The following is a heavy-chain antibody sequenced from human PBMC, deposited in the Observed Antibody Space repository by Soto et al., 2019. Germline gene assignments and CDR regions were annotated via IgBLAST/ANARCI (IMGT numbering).Heavy chain of an antibody. Sequence: ASVKVSCKASGGTFSSYAISWVRQAPGQGLEWMGGIIPIFGTANYAQKFQGRVTITADESTSTAYMELSSLRSEDTAVYYCARGSPPAGGDTAMVDDYWGQGTLVTVSS. CDR3: ARGSPPAGGDTAMVDDY. V-gene: IGHV1-69*13. CDR2: IIPIFGTA. J-gene: IGHJ4*02. D-gene: IGHD5-18*01. CDR1: GGTFSSYA.